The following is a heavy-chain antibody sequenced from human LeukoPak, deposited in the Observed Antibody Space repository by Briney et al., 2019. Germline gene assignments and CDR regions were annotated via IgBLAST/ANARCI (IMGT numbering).Heavy chain of an antibody. CDR2: ISSSSSMI. CDR3: ARDYSSLHTRVPYCHH. CDR1: VLIFSSYS. D-gene: IGHD4-11*01. V-gene: IGHV3-48*02. Sequence: GGSLRLSCTSSVLIFSSYSMNWVRQAPGKGLEWVSYISSSSSMIYYADSVKGRFTISRDNAKNALYLQMKSQTDEGKAIYYCARDYSSLHTRVPYCHHWGRGTLVTVSS. J-gene: IGHJ4*02.